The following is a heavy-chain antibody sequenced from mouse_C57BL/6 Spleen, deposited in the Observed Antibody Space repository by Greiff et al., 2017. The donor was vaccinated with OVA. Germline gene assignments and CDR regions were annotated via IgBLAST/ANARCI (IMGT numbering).Heavy chain of an antibody. Sequence: QVQLQQSGPELVKPGASVKISCKASGYTFTDYYINWVKQRPGQGLEWIGWIFPGSGSTYYNEKFKGKATLTVDKSSSTAYMLLSSLTSEDSAVYFCARVYYYGSSSLYYAMDDWGQGTSVTVSS. CDR2: IFPGSGST. CDR1: GYTFTDYY. CDR3: ARVYYYGSSSLYYAMDD. V-gene: IGHV1-75*01. D-gene: IGHD1-1*01. J-gene: IGHJ4*01.